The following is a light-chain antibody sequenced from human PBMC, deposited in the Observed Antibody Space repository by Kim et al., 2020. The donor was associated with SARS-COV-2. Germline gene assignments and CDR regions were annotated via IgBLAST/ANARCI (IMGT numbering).Light chain of an antibody. J-gene: IGLJ2*01. Sequence: VAFGQTVRITCQGDSLRSYYATWYQQKPGQAPKVVIYGKDNRPSGVPDRFSGSSSGNTAYSTITGTQAGDEADYYCNSRDSNDYVVFGGGTQLTVL. CDR3: NSRDSNDYVV. CDR1: SLRSYY. V-gene: IGLV3-19*01. CDR2: GKD.